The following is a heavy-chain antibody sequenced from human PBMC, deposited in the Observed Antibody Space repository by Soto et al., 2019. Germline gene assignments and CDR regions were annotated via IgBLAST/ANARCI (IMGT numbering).Heavy chain of an antibody. CDR1: GGSMSSYY. Sequence: SETLSLTCTVSGGSMSSYYWSWIRQPPGKGLEWIGYIYYSGSTNYNPSPKSRVTISVDTSKNQFSLKLSSVTAADTAVYYCARENDFWSGRDAFDIWGQGTMVTVSS. CDR2: IYYSGST. J-gene: IGHJ3*02. V-gene: IGHV4-59*01. D-gene: IGHD3-3*01. CDR3: ARENDFWSGRDAFDI.